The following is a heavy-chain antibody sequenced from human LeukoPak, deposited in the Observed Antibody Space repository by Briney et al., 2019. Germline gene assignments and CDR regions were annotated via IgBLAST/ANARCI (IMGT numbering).Heavy chain of an antibody. Sequence: SETLSLTCTVSGGSISSGSYYWSWIRQPAGKGLEWIGRIYTSGSTNYNPSLKSRVTISVDTSKNQFSLKLSSVTAADTAVYYCAREDSSRYYYGRLDYWGQGTLATVSS. D-gene: IGHD3-22*01. CDR2: IYTSGST. CDR1: GGSISSGSYY. J-gene: IGHJ4*02. V-gene: IGHV4-61*02. CDR3: AREDSSRYYYGRLDY.